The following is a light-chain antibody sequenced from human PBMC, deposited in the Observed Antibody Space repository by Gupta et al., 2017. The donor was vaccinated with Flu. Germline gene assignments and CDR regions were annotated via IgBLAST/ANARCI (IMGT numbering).Light chain of an antibody. CDR1: QSVSSY. Sequence: EIVSTKSPATRSLSPGERAALYCRDSQSVSSYLAWYQQKPGQGPRLKFYDASNRATGIPAWCSGGGCGKCLTLIISSLEQESLAVYCCQQRSSWPLTFGPGTKVEI. V-gene: IGKV3-11*01. J-gene: IGKJ3*01. CDR3: QQRSSWPLT. CDR2: DAS.